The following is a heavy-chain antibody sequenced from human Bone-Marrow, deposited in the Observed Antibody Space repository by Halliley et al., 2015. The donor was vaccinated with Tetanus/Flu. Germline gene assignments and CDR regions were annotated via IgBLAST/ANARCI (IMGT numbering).Heavy chain of an antibody. J-gene: IGHJ2*01. CDR1: GGSFSDNC. CDR3: ARGSSGYQVSWYFDL. V-gene: IGHV1-69*01. Sequence: QLVQSGAEVRRPGSSVKVSCKASGGSFSDNCFSFVRQAPGQGLEWMGGIIPMFGSPDLAQKFEGRVTISANESTKTVYMDVSRLRFEDTATYYCARGSSGYQVSWYFDLWGRGTLVTVSS. CDR2: IIPMFGSP. D-gene: IGHD6-25*01.